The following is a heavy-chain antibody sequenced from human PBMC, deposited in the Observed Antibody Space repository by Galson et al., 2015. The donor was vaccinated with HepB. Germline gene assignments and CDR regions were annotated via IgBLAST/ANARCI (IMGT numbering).Heavy chain of an antibody. CDR2: INAGNGNT. J-gene: IGHJ4*02. D-gene: IGHD6-13*01. CDR3: ARGRWVAHTADYYFDY. Sequence: SVKVSCKASGYTFTNFALHWVRQAPGQRLEWMGWINAGNGNTKYSQKFQGRLTITRDTSASTGNMELSSLRSEDSAVYYCARGRWVAHTADYYFDYWGQGTLVTVSS. V-gene: IGHV1-3*01. CDR1: GYTFTNFA.